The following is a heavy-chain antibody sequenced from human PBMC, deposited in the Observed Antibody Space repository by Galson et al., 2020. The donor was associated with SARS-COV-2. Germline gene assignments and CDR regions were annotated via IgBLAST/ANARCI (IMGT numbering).Heavy chain of an antibody. D-gene: IGHD6-13*01. V-gene: IGHV3-9*01. Sequence: GGSLRLSCVASGFTFDDYAMHWVRQGHGKGPEWVSGITWNSGTIGYAGSVKGRFTISRDNAKNSLYLQMNSLTPEDTAFYYCAKGPNSYSSNWYGIDYWGQGTLVTVSS. J-gene: IGHJ4*02. CDR2: ITWNSGTI. CDR1: GFTFDDYA. CDR3: AKGPNSYSSNWYGIDY.